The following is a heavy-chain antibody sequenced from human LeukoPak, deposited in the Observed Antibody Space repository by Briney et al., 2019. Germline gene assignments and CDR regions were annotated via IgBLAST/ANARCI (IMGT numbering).Heavy chain of an antibody. Sequence: SETLSLTCTVSASISSYYWSWIRQPPGGGLEWIGYIYYTGSTNYNPSLKSRVTISLDTSKNQLSLELSSVTAADTAVYYCARSYWNYVNYWGQGTQVTVSS. V-gene: IGHV4-59*01. CDR2: IYYTGST. J-gene: IGHJ4*02. CDR3: ARSYWNYVNY. D-gene: IGHD1-7*01. CDR1: ASISSYY.